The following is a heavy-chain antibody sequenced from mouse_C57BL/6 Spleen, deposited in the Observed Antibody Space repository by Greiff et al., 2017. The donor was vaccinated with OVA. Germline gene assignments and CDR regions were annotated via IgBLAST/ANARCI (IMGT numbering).Heavy chain of an antibody. CDR3: ARSGANWDKLAY. J-gene: IGHJ3*01. CDR1: GYTFTSYT. CDR2: INPSSGYT. Sequence: QVQLKESGAELARPGASVKMSCKASGYTFTSYTMHWVKQRPGQGLEWIGYINPSSGYTKYNQKFKDKATLTADKSSSTAYMQLSSLTSEDSAVYYCARSGANWDKLAYWGQGTLVTVSA. V-gene: IGHV1-4*01. D-gene: IGHD4-1*01.